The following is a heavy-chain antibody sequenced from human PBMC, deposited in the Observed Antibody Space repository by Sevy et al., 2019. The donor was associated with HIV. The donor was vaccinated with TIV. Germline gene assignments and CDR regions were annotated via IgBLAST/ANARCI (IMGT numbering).Heavy chain of an antibody. V-gene: IGHV3-66*01. CDR2: IDSGGST. CDR1: GFTVSGNY. CDR3: ARDRYYDASGYYYYYYGMDV. Sequence: GGSRLSCEASGFTVSGNYMAWVRLAPGKGLEWVSLIDSGGSTYYADSVKGRFTISRDNAKNTLYLQMNPLRAEDTAVYFCARDRYYDASGYYYYYYGMDVWGQGTTVTVSS. J-gene: IGHJ6*02. D-gene: IGHD3-22*01.